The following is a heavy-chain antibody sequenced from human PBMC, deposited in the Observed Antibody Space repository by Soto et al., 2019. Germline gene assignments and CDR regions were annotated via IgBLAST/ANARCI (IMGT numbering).Heavy chain of an antibody. J-gene: IGHJ3*02. CDR2: INAGNGNT. V-gene: IGHV1-3*01. D-gene: IGHD3-9*01. Sequence: ASVKVSCKASGYTFTSYAMHWVRQAPGQRLEWMGWINAGNGNTKYSQKFQGRVTITRDTSASTAYMELSSLRSEDTAVYYCARDSRYFDWLLSLPGAFDIWGQGTMVTV. CDR3: ARDSRYFDWLLSLPGAFDI. CDR1: GYTFTSYA.